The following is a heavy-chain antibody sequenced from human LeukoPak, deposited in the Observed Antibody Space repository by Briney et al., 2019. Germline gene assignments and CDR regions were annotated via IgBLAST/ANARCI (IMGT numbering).Heavy chain of an antibody. J-gene: IGHJ4*02. Sequence: GGSLRLSCAASGFTFSSYGMHWVRQAPGKGLEWVAVISYDGSNKYYADSVKGRFTISRDSSKNTLFLQMNRLRPEDAAVYYCAKAPVTTCRGAYCYPFDYWGQGTLVTVSS. CDR2: ISYDGSNK. D-gene: IGHD2-21*01. CDR1: GFTFSSYG. V-gene: IGHV3-30*18. CDR3: AKAPVTTCRGAYCYPFDY.